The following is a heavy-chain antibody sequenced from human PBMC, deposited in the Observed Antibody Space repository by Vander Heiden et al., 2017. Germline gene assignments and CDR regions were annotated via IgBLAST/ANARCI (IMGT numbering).Heavy chain of an antibody. D-gene: IGHD6-19*01. Sequence: QVQLVQSGAEVKKPGASVKVSCKASGYTFPSYYMHWVRQAPGQGLEWMGIINPSGGSTSYAQKFQGRVTMTRDTSTSTVYMELSSLRSEDTAVYYCATLPGIAVAGQTGYAFDIWGQGTMVTVSS. CDR3: ATLPGIAVAGQTGYAFDI. J-gene: IGHJ3*02. V-gene: IGHV1-46*01. CDR1: GYTFPSYY. CDR2: INPSGGST.